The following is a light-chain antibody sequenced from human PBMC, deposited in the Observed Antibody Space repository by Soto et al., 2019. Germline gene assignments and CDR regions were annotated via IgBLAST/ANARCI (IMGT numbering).Light chain of an antibody. CDR1: QSVSSTY. Sequence: EIVLTQSPGTLSLSPGERATLSCRASQSVSSTYLAWYQQKPGQAPRLLIYGASTRATGIPARFSGSGSGTEFTLTISSLQSEDFAVYYCQQYNNFPTFGQGTNVDVK. V-gene: IGKV3-15*01. CDR3: QQYNNFPT. CDR2: GAS. J-gene: IGKJ1*01.